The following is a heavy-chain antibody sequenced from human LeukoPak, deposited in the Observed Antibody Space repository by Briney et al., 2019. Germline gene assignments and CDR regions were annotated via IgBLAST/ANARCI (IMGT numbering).Heavy chain of an antibody. D-gene: IGHD6-13*01. CDR3: ARAGYSSSWYWGPTTNDAFDI. J-gene: IGHJ3*02. CDR2: IWYDGSNK. V-gene: IGHV3-33*01. CDR1: GFTFSSYG. Sequence: PGKSLRLSCAASGFTFSSYGMHWVRQAPGKGLEWVAVIWYDGSNKYYADSVKGRFTISRDNSKNTLYLQMNSLRAEDTAVYYCARAGYSSSWYWGPTTNDAFDIWGQGTMVTVSS.